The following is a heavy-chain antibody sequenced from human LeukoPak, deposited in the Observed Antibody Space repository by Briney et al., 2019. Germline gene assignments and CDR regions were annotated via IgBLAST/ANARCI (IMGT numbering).Heavy chain of an antibody. D-gene: IGHD4-17*01. CDR3: ANYYGDYRRLIKT. CDR1: GGSISSRSYY. J-gene: IGHJ5*02. V-gene: IGHV4-39*07. Sequence: PSETLSLTCTVSGGSISSRSYYWGGIRHPPGKGLEWIARIYYSGSTYYNPSLKSRVTISVDTSKNQFSLKLSSVTAADTAVYYCANYYGDYRRLIKTWGQGTLVTVSS. CDR2: IYYSGST.